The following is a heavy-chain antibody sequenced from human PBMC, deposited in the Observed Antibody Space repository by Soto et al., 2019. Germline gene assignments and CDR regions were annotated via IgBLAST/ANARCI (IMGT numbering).Heavy chain of an antibody. CDR3: AKDGRLRSIYYYYMDV. J-gene: IGHJ6*03. CDR1: GFTFSSYA. CDR2: ISGSGGST. D-gene: IGHD4-17*01. Sequence: PGGSLRLSCAASGFTFSSYAMSWVRQAPGKGLEWVSAISGSGGSTYYADSVKGRFTISRDNSKNTLYLQVNSLRAEDTAVYYCAKDGRLRSIYYYYMDVWGKGTTVTVSS. V-gene: IGHV3-23*01.